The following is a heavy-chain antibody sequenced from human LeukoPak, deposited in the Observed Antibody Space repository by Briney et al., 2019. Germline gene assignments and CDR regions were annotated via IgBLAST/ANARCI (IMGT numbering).Heavy chain of an antibody. CDR3: ARAGDYSGYDGY. CDR2: ISSSGSTK. V-gene: IGHV3-48*03. J-gene: IGHJ4*02. D-gene: IGHD5-12*01. CDR1: GFSFSSYE. Sequence: PGGSLRLSCAASGFSFSSYEMNWVRQAPGKGLEWVSYISSSGSTKYYADSVKGRFTISRDNAKNSLYLQMNSLRAEDTAVYYCARAGDYSGYDGYWGQGTLVTVSS.